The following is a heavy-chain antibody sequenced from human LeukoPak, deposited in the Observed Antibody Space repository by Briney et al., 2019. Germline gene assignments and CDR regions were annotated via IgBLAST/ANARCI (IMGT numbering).Heavy chain of an antibody. D-gene: IGHD2-2*01. CDR1: GFTFDDYA. V-gene: IGHV3-9*01. CDR2: ISWNSGSI. Sequence: PGGSLRLSCAASGFTFDDYAMHWVRQAPGKGLEWVSGISWNSGSIGYADSVKGRFTISRDNAKNSLYLQMNSLRAEDTAVYYCVPAYCSSTSCYHYFEYWGQGTLVTVSS. J-gene: IGHJ4*02. CDR3: VPAYCSSTSCYHYFEY.